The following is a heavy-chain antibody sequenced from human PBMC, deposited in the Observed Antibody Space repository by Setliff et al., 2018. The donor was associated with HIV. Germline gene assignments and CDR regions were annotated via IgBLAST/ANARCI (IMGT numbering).Heavy chain of an antibody. V-gene: IGHV1-18*04. J-gene: IGHJ3*02. D-gene: IGHD3-22*01. CDR3: VRGYYYDKTGYGTFDI. Sequence: ASVKVSCKASGYTFTAYGITWVRQAPGQGLEWMGWMSAYSGDTKYAQKIQGRVNTTRDTSTDTAYVELRSLRFDDTALYYCVRGYYYDKTGYGTFDIWGQGTVVTVS. CDR2: MSAYSGDT. CDR1: GYTFTAYG.